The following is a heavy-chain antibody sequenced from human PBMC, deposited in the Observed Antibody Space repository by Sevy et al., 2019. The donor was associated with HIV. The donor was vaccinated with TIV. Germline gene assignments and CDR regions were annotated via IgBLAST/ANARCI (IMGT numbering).Heavy chain of an antibody. Sequence: ASVKVSCKASGYTFTSYGISWVRQAPGQGLEWMGWISAYNGNTNYEQKLQGRVTMTTDTSTSTAYMELRSLRSDDTAVYYCARDRRPYYDFWSGYYTVGDYFDYWGQGTLVTVSS. D-gene: IGHD3-3*01. CDR3: ARDRRPYYDFWSGYYTVGDYFDY. CDR2: ISAYNGNT. CDR1: GYTFTSYG. V-gene: IGHV1-18*01. J-gene: IGHJ4*02.